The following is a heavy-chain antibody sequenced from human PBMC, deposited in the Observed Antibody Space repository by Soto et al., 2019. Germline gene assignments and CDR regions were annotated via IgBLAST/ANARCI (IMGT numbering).Heavy chain of an antibody. J-gene: IGHJ6*02. Sequence: QVQLVESGGGVVQPGRSLRLSCAASGFTFSSYGMHWVRQAPGKGLEWVAVISYDGSNKYYADSVKGRFTISRDNSKNTLYLQMNSRRAEDTAVYYCAKDATGGMDVWGQGTTVTVSS. CDR2: ISYDGSNK. CDR1: GFTFSSYG. V-gene: IGHV3-30*18. CDR3: AKDATGGMDV.